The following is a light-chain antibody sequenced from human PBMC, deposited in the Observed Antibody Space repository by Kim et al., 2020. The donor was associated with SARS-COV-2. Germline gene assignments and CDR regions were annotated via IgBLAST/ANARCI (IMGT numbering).Light chain of an antibody. CDR1: RLPNYI. CDR2: GDK. Sequence: LGQTVSIKCHGDRLPNYIVSRFQQKQGHAALLGIYGDKNRPSGIPDRFSGCNSGNTASLIITGARAEDRADYQCNYRERSGNPRVFGGGTRLTVL. CDR3: NYRERSGNPRV. J-gene: IGLJ3*02. V-gene: IGLV3-19*01.